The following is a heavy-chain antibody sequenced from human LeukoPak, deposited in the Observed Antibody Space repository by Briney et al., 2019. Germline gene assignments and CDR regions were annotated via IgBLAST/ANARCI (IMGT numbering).Heavy chain of an antibody. CDR1: GYRFNAYW. CDR2: IYPDDSDT. D-gene: IGHD3-22*01. V-gene: IGHV5-51*01. Sequence: SGESLKITCKGSGYRFNAYWIARVRQMPGKGLEWMGIIYPDDSDTRYSPSFQGQVTISADKSVRTAYLQWSSLKASDTAMYYCARPNITSYYDSRGYDAFDVWGQGTMVTVSS. CDR3: ARPNITSYYDSRGYDAFDV. J-gene: IGHJ3*01.